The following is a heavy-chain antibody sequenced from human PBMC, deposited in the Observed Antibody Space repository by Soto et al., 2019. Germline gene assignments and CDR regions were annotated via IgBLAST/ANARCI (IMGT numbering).Heavy chain of an antibody. D-gene: IGHD6-6*01. V-gene: IGHV4-39*01. J-gene: IGHJ5*02. CDR3: ASYSSSSGGVWFDP. CDR2: IYYSGST. Sequence: SETLSLTCTVSGGSISSSSYYWGWIRQPPGKGLEWIGSIYYSGSTYYNPSPKSRVTISVDTSKNQFSLKLSSVTAADTAVYYCASYSSSSGGVWFDPWGQGTLVTVSS. CDR1: GGSISSSSYY.